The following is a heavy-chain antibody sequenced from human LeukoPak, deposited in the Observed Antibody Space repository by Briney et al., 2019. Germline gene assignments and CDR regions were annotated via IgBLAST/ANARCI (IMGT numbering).Heavy chain of an antibody. J-gene: IGHJ6*04. CDR3: AKDSGYCSSTSCSARIYYGMDV. D-gene: IGHD2-2*01. CDR1: GFTFSSYG. CDR2: ISYDGSNK. V-gene: IGHV3-30*18. Sequence: GGSPRLSCAASGFTFSSYGMHWVRQAPGKGLEWVAVISYDGSNKYYADSVKGRFTISRDNSKNTLYLQMNSLRAEDTAVYYCAKDSGYCSSTSCSARIYYGMDVWGKGTTVTVSS.